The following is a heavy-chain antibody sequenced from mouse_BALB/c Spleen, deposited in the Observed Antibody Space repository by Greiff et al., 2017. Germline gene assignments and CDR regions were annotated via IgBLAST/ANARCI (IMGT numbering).Heavy chain of an antibody. CDR2: ISSGGSYT. J-gene: IGHJ1*01. V-gene: IGHV5-6-4*01. CDR1: GFTFSSYT. CDR3: TRDLGYYDYWYFDV. Sequence: EVQGVESGGGLVKPGGSLKLSCAASGFTFSSYTMSWVRQTPEKRLEWVATISSGGSYTYYPDSVKGRFTISRDNAKNTLYLQMSSLKSEDTAMYYCTRDLGYYDYWYFDVWGAGTTVTVSS. D-gene: IGHD2-3*01.